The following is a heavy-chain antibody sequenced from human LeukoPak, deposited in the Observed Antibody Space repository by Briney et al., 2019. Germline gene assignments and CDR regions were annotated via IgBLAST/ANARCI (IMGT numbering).Heavy chain of an antibody. CDR2: ISAYNGNT. CDR3: ARDQELHPTNWFDP. J-gene: IGHJ5*02. D-gene: IGHD6-13*01. Sequence: ASVKVSCKASGYTFTSYGISWVRQAPGQGLEWMGWISAYNGNTNYAQKLQGRVTMTTDTSTSTAYMELRSLRSDDTAVYYCARDQELHPTNWFDPWGQGTLVTVSS. V-gene: IGHV1-18*01. CDR1: GYTFTSYG.